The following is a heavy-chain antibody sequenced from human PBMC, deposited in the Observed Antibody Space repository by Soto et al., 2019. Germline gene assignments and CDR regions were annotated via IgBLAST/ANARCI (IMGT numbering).Heavy chain of an antibody. V-gene: IGHV1-46*01. Sequence: QVQLVQSGAEVKKPGASVKVSCKASGYTFTSYYMHWVRQAPGQGLEWMGIINPSGGSTSYAQKFQGRVTMTRDTSTSTVYMELSSLRSEDTAVYYCARDKRTIFGVVITKYYFDYWGQGTLVTVSS. CDR3: ARDKRTIFGVVITKYYFDY. CDR2: INPSGGST. J-gene: IGHJ4*02. CDR1: GYTFTSYY. D-gene: IGHD3-3*01.